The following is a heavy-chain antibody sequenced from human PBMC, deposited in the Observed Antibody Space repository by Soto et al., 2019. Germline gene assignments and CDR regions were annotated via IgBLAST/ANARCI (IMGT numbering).Heavy chain of an antibody. CDR2: IWYDGNTK. CDR1: GFTFNTYG. D-gene: IGHD6-19*01. V-gene: IGHV3-33*01. CDR3: ARPLVAPVAGPYYYGMDV. J-gene: IGHJ6*02. Sequence: LRRSCAASGFTFNTYGFNWVRQAPGKGLEWVAVIWYDGNTKYYADSVKGRFTISRDNLKNTLYLQMNSLTAEDTAVYYCARPLVAPVAGPYYYGMDVWGQGTTVTVSS.